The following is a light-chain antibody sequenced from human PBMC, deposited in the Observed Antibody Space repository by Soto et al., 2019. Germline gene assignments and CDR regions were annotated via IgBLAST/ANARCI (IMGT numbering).Light chain of an antibody. CDR1: QSVSSSY. V-gene: IGKV3-20*01. J-gene: IGKJ1*01. Sequence: LTQSPDTLSLCPGERATLSCRSSQSVSSSYLAWYQQKPGQAPRLLIYGASSRATGIPDRFSGSGSGTDFTLTISRLEPEDFAVYYCQQYGSSPPTVGQGTKVDIK. CDR2: GAS. CDR3: QQYGSSPPT.